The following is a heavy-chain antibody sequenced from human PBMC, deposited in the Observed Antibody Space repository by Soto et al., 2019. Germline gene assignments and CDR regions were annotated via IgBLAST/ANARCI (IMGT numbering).Heavy chain of an antibody. CDR2: IYYSGST. Sequence: QVQLQESGPGLVKPSVTLSLTCTVSGGSISSYYWSWIRQPPGKGLEWIGYIYYSGSTNYIPSLKSRVTISVDTSKTQFSLKLSSVTAADTGVYYCVRFDGRSCGQGTLVTVAS. CDR3: VRFDGRS. V-gene: IGHV4-59*01. D-gene: IGHD3-9*01. CDR1: GGSISSYY. J-gene: IGHJ5*02.